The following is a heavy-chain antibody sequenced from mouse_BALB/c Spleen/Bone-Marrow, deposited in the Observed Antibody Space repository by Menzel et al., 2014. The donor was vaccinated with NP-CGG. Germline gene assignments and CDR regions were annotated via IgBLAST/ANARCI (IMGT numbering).Heavy chain of an antibody. D-gene: IGHD2-2*01. CDR3: ARIYYGSHWYFDV. V-gene: IGHV3-8*02. CDR2: ISYSGST. J-gene: IGHJ1*01. Sequence: EVKLMESGPSLVKPSQTLSLTCSVTGDSTTSGYWNWIRKFPGNKLEYMGYISYSGSTYYNPSLKSRISITRDTSKNQYYLQLNSVTTEDTATYYCARIYYGSHWYFDVWGAGTTVTVSS. CDR1: GDSTTSGY.